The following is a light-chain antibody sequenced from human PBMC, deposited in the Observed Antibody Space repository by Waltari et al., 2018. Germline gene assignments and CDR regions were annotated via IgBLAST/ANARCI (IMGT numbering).Light chain of an antibody. V-gene: IGLV3-1*01. Sequence: SSDLTQPPSVSVSPGQTARIACSGERLGTRYVSWYQQKPGQSPLLVIYQDKKRPSGIPERFSCSNSGNTATLTINGTQTLDEAEYFCQARDNNFVIFGGGTKLTVL. CDR2: QDK. CDR1: RLGTRY. J-gene: IGLJ2*01. CDR3: QARDNNFVI.